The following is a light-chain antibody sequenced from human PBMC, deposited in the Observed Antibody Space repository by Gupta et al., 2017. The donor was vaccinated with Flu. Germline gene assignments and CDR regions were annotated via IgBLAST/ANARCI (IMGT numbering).Light chain of an antibody. Sequence: GDRVTITCRAGQNIESYLNWYQQKPGGAPKLLIYAASTLQSGVPSRFSGSKSGTDFTLTISSVQPEDFATYYCQQGSSTPYTFGQGTSLEI. CDR2: AAS. V-gene: IGKV1-39*01. J-gene: IGKJ2*01. CDR3: QQGSSTPYT. CDR1: QNIESY.